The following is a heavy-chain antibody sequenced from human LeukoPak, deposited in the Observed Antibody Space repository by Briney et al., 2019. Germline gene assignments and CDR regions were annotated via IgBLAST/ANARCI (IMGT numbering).Heavy chain of an antibody. D-gene: IGHD2-2*01. V-gene: IGHV3-7*03. J-gene: IGHJ5*02. CDR3: VREGGSAINWFDP. CDR1: GFTFSSVW. CDR2: IHKDGSEK. Sequence: GGSLRLSCAASGFTFSSVWMSWVRQAPGKGLEWVANIHKDGSEKHYVDSVKGRFTISRDNAENSVFPQMNSLRADDTAVYYCVREGGSAINWFDPWGQGTLVTVSS.